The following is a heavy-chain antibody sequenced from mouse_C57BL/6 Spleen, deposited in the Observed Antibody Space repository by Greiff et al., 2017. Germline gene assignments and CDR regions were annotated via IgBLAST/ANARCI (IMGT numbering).Heavy chain of an antibody. V-gene: IGHV14-2*01. CDR3: ARGSGYVNYAMGG. CDR1: GFNINDYY. Sequence: VQLQQSGAELVKPGASVKLSCTASGFNINDYYMHWVKQRTEQGLEWIGRIDPEDGETKYAPKFQGKATITTDTSSNSAYLQLSSLKSEDTDFYYSARGSGYVNYAMGGWGQGASVTVAS. J-gene: IGHJ4*01. CDR2: IDPEDGET. D-gene: IGHD3-2*02.